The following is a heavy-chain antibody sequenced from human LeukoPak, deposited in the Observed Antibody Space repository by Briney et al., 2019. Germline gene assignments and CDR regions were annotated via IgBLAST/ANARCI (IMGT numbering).Heavy chain of an antibody. Sequence: PGGSLRLSCAASGFTFTNYAMSWVRQAPGKGLEWVSVIYSGGSTYYADSVKGRFTISRDNSKNTLYLQMNSLRAEDTAVYYCARALYYDSSGPHYYFDYWGQGTLVTVSS. J-gene: IGHJ4*02. V-gene: IGHV3-53*01. CDR3: ARALYYDSSGPHYYFDY. D-gene: IGHD3-22*01. CDR2: IYSGGST. CDR1: GFTFTNYA.